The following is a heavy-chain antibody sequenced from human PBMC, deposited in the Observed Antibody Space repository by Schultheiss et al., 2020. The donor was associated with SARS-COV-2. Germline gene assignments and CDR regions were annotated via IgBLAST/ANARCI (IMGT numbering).Heavy chain of an antibody. CDR2: ISYDGSNK. Sequence: GGSLRLSCAASGFTFSSYGMHWVRQAPGKGLEWVAVISYDGSNKYYADSVKGRFTISRDNSKNTLYLQMNSLRAEDTAVYYCARDSNNGITIFGVALGSWFDPWGQGTLVTGSS. CDR1: GFTFSSYG. J-gene: IGHJ5*02. D-gene: IGHD3-3*01. CDR3: ARDSNNGITIFGVALGSWFDP. V-gene: IGHV3-30*03.